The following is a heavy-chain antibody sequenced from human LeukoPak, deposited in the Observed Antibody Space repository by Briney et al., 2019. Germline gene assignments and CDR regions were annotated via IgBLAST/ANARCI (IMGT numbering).Heavy chain of an antibody. V-gene: IGHV5-51*01. Sequence: GESLKISCQGSGYDSGVSFTSHSIAWVRQMPGKGLEWMGIIYPGDSDTRYSPSFQGQVTISADKSISTAYLQWSSLKASDTAMYYCARHKVYDFWSGYYTGRNSVYYYYYMDVWGKGTTVTVSS. CDR1: GYDSGVSFTSHS. CDR3: ARHKVYDFWSGYYTGRNSVYYYYYMDV. D-gene: IGHD3-3*01. CDR2: IYPGDSDT. J-gene: IGHJ6*03.